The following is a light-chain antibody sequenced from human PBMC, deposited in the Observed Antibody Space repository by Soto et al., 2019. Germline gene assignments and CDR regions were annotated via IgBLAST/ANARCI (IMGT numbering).Light chain of an antibody. J-gene: IGKJ5*01. CDR2: GAS. CDR3: QQYANSPIT. V-gene: IGKV3-20*01. CDR1: QFVSSRS. Sequence: PAESATLLCRASQFVSSRSLAWYQQKLGQAPRLLIYGASNRATGIPGRFSASGSGTDFTLTITPLEPEDFAVYFCQQYANSPITFGQGTRLEIK.